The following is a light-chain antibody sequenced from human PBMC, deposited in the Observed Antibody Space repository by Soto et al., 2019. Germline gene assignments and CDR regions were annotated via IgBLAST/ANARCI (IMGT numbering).Light chain of an antibody. Sequence: EIVLTQSPGTLSLSPGERATLSCRASQSVSSSYLAWYQQKPGQAPRLLIYGASSRATGIPDRFSGSGSGTDFTLTSSRLEPEEFAVYYCQQYGSSPPVTFGGGTKVAIK. J-gene: IGKJ4*01. CDR3: QQYGSSPPVT. CDR1: QSVSSSY. CDR2: GAS. V-gene: IGKV3-20*01.